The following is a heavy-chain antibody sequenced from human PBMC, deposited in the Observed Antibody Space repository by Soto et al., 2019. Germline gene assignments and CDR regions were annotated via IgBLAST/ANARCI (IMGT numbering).Heavy chain of an antibody. CDR2: ISSSSSYI. Sequence: GGSLRLPCAASGFTFSSYSMNWVRQAPGKGLEWVSSISSSSSYIYYADSVKGRFTISRDNAKNSLYLQMNSLRAEDTAVYYCARAVPFRIQLGSRGDAFDIWGQGTMVTVSS. J-gene: IGHJ3*02. CDR1: GFTFSSYS. V-gene: IGHV3-21*01. D-gene: IGHD5-18*01. CDR3: ARAVPFRIQLGSRGDAFDI.